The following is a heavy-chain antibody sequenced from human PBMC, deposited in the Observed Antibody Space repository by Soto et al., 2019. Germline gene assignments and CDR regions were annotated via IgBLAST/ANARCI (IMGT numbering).Heavy chain of an antibody. CDR1: GFTFSSYA. J-gene: IGHJ4*02. Sequence: RLSCAASGFTFSSYAMHWVRQAPGKGLEWVAVISYDGSNKYYADSVKGRFTISRDNSKNTLYLQMNSLRAEDTAVYYCARDSPYGQQWPTYYFDYWGQGTLVTVSS. V-gene: IGHV3-30-3*01. CDR2: ISYDGSNK. CDR3: ARDSPYGQQWPTYYFDY. D-gene: IGHD6-19*01.